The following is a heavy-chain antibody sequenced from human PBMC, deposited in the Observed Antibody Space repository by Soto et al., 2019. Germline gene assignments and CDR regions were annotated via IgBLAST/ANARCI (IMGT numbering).Heavy chain of an antibody. D-gene: IGHD2-21*02. CDR3: AKGFIRDCGGDCTVDT. CDR1: GFTFSSYT. J-gene: IGHJ5*02. V-gene: IGHV3-23*01. CDR2: ISATGGST. Sequence: EVQLLESGGGLVQPGGSLRLSCAASGFTFSSYTMSWVRQAPGKGLEWVSGISATGGSTYYAGSVKGRFTFSRDNSKNTLYLQMNSLRAEDTAVYYCAKGFIRDCGGDCTVDTWGQGTLVTVSS.